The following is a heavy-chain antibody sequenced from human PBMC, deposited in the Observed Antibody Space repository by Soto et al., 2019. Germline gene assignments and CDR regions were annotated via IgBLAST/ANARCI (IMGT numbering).Heavy chain of an antibody. CDR3: ARLNPYYDPDY. D-gene: IGHD3-3*01. Sequence: SETRSLTCTVSGGSISSYYWSWIRQPPGKGLEWIGYIYYSGSTNYNPSLKSRVTISVDTSKNQFSLKLSSVTAADTAVYYCARLNPYYDPDYWGQGTLVTVSS. J-gene: IGHJ4*02. CDR2: IYYSGST. V-gene: IGHV4-59*08. CDR1: GGSISSYY.